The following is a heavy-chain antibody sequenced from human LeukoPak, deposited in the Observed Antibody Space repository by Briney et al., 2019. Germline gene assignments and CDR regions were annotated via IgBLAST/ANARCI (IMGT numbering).Heavy chain of an antibody. CDR3: AREERDYGSGGDY. D-gene: IGHD3-10*01. J-gene: IGHJ4*02. Sequence: GGSLRLSCTASGFTFSSYSMNWVRQAPGKGLEWVSSISSSSSYIYYADSVKGRFTISRDNAKNSLYLQMNSLRAEDTAVYYCAREERDYGSGGDYWGQGTLATVSS. CDR1: GFTFSSYS. V-gene: IGHV3-21*01. CDR2: ISSSSSYI.